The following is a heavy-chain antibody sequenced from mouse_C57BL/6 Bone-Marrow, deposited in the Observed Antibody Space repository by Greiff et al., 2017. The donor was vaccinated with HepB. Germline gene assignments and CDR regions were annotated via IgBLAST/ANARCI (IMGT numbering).Heavy chain of an antibody. J-gene: IGHJ2*01. V-gene: IGHV14-4*01. CDR3: TTFHYYGPYYFDY. CDR2: IDPENGDT. D-gene: IGHD1-2*01. Sequence: VQLQQSGAELVRPGASVKLSCTASGFNIKDDYMHWVKQRPEQGLEWIGWIDPENGDTEYASKFQGKATITADTSSNTAYLQLSSLTSEDTAVYYCTTFHYYGPYYFDYWGQGTTLTVSS. CDR1: GFNIKDDY.